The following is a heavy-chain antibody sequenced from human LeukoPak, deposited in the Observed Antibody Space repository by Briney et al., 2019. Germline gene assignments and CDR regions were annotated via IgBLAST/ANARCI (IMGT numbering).Heavy chain of an antibody. CDR1: GASISSYY. Sequence: SETLSLTCTVSGASISSYYWSWIRLPPGKGLQWIGHIYYTGSTNYNPSLKSRVTISVDTSKNQFSLKLSSVTAADTAVYYCAREDVAGGSGSNYYYGADVWGQGTTVTVSS. CDR3: AREDVAGGSGSNYYYGADV. D-gene: IGHD3-10*01. CDR2: IYYTGST. V-gene: IGHV4-59*01. J-gene: IGHJ6*02.